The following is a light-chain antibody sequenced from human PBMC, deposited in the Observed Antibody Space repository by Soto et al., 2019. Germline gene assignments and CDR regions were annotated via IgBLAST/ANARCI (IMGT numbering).Light chain of an antibody. CDR3: QQFGSSIPHT. J-gene: IGKJ2*01. CDR1: QSVSSSY. CDR2: GAS. Sequence: EIVLTQSPGTLSLSPGERATLPCRASQSVSSSYLAWYQQKLGQAPRLLIYGASTRATGIPDRFSGSGSGTDFTLTISRLEPEDFGVYYCQQFGSSIPHTFGQGTKLEIK. V-gene: IGKV3-20*01.